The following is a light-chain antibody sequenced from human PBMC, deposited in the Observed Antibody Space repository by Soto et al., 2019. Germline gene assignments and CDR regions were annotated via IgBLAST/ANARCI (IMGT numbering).Light chain of an antibody. CDR2: KVS. CDR1: QSLVYSDGNMY. CDR3: MQGSHWPWT. V-gene: IGKV2-30*01. J-gene: IGKJ1*01. Sequence: DAVLTQSPLSLPVTLGQPASISCRSRQSLVYSDGNMYLNWFHQRPGQSPRRLIYKVSNRESGVXEXXIGSGSGTDFTLEISRVEAEDVVVYYCMQGSHWPWTLGQGTKVEIK.